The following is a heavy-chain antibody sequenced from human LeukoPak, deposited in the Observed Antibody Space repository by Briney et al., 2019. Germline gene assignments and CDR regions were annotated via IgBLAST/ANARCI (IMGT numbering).Heavy chain of an antibody. CDR3: AKADLDY. J-gene: IGHJ4*02. Sequence: QPGGSLRLSCAASGFTFSTYWMSWVRQAPGKGLEWVATIKQGGSDKFYVDSVKGRFTISTDNAENSLYLQMNSLRAEDTAVYYFAKADLDYWGQGTLVTVSS. CDR2: IKQGGSDK. V-gene: IGHV3-7*01. CDR1: GFTFSTYW.